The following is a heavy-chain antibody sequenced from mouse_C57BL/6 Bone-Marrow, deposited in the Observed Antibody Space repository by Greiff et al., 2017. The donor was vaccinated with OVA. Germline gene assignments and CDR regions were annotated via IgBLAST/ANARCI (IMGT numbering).Heavy chain of an antibody. CDR3: TRSRYYGEGAMDY. CDR2: IDPETGGT. Sequence: QVQLKQSGAELVRPGASVTLSCKASGYTFTDYEMHWVKQTPVHGLEWIGAIDPETGGTAYNQKFKGKAILTADKSSSTAYMELRSLTSEDSAVYYCTRSRYYGEGAMDYWGQGTSVTVSS. CDR1: GYTFTDYE. V-gene: IGHV1-15*01. J-gene: IGHJ4*01. D-gene: IGHD1-1*01.